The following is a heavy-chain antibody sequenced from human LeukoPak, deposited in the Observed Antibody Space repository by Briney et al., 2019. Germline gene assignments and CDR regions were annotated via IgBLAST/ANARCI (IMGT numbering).Heavy chain of an antibody. D-gene: IGHD2-15*01. J-gene: IGHJ4*02. CDR2: IKKDGSEK. CDR1: GFIFSGSW. Sequence: GGSLRLSCTASGFIFSGSWMAWIRQAPGEGLEWVAIIKKDGSEKYYVDSMKGRFTISRDNAKNSLFLQMNSLRAEDTAIYYCTTDTWYSAGHWGQGTLVTVSS. V-gene: IGHV3-7*03. CDR3: TTDTWYSAGH.